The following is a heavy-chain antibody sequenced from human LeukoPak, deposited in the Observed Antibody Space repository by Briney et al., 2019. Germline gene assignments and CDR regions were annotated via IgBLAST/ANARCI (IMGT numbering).Heavy chain of an antibody. Sequence: GGSLRLSCAASGFTFSSYSTNWVRQAPGKGLEWVSSISSSSSYIYYADSVKGRFTISRDNAKNSLYLQMNSLRAEDTAVYYCARTPAHYYDSRPVVSDYWGQGTLVTVSS. D-gene: IGHD3-22*01. CDR1: GFTFSSYS. CDR3: ARTPAHYYDSRPVVSDY. J-gene: IGHJ4*02. CDR2: ISSSSSYI. V-gene: IGHV3-21*01.